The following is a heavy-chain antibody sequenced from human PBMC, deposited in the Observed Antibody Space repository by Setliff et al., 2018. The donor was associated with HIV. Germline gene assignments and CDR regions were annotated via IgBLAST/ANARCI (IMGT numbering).Heavy chain of an antibody. Sequence: PGGSLRLSCAASGFTVSTYYMSWVRQAPGKGLEWVSTIYSGGSTYYADSVKGRFTISRDNSKNTLYLQMNSLRAEDTAIYYCAKGFSRIVAVISDYWGLGTLVTVSS. CDR3: AKGFSRIVAVISDY. CDR2: IYSGGST. CDR1: GFTVSTYY. V-gene: IGHV3-53*01. J-gene: IGHJ4*02. D-gene: IGHD3-22*01.